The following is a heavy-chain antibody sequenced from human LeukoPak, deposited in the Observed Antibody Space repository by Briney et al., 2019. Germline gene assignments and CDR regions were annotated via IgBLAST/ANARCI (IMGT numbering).Heavy chain of an antibody. V-gene: IGHV3-21*01. Sequence: GGSLRLSCAASGFTFSSYAMSWVRQAPGKGLEWVSSISSSSSYIYYADSVKGRFTISRDNAKNSLYLQMNSLRAEDTAVYYCARVHYYDSSGYYLWGQGTLVTVSS. CDR3: ARVHYYDSSGYYL. CDR1: GFTFSSYA. CDR2: ISSSSSYI. J-gene: IGHJ5*02. D-gene: IGHD3-22*01.